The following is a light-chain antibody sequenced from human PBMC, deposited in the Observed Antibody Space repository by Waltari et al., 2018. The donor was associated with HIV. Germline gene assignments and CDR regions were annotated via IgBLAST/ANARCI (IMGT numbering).Light chain of an antibody. CDR2: QAS. CDR1: QNINRW. Sequence: DIQMTQSPATLSASVGDSVTISCRASQNINRWLAWYQQRPGKPPKFLIYQASNLESGVPSRCRGSGSGTLFTLTINSLQPDDFATYYCQQYHAYPVTFGGGTKVENK. V-gene: IGKV1-5*01. J-gene: IGKJ4*01. CDR3: QQYHAYPVT.